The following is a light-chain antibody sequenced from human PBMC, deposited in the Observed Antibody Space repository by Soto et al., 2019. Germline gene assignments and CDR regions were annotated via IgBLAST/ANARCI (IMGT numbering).Light chain of an antibody. CDR3: QYLNSFPLS. V-gene: IGKV3-20*02. J-gene: IGKJ4*01. CDR1: QSVSNNY. CDR2: GAS. Sequence: EIVLTQSPGTLSLSPGERATLSCRASQSVSNNYLAWYQQKPGQAPRLLIYGASTLQSGVPSRFSGSGSGTDFSLTISSLQPEDVATYYCQYLNSFPLSFGGGTKVEIK.